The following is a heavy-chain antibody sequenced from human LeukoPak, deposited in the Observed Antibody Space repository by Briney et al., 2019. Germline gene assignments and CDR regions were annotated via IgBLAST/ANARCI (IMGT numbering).Heavy chain of an antibody. V-gene: IGHV4-61*02. J-gene: IGHJ4*02. Sequence: SQTLSLTCTVSGGSISSGSYYWSWIRQPAGKGLEWIGRIYTSGSTNYNPSLKSRVTISVDTSKNQFSLKLSSVTAADTAVYYCARQVALLSPQDNWGQGTLVTVSS. CDR2: IYTSGST. D-gene: IGHD1-26*01. CDR1: GGSISSGSYY. CDR3: ARQVALLSPQDN.